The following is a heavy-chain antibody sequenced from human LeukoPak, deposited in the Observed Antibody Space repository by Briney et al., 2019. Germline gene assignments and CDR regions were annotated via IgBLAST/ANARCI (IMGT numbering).Heavy chain of an antibody. V-gene: IGHV1-46*01. CDR2: INPSGGST. D-gene: IGHD3-10*01. CDR3: ARARSTLGSGSYYCSH. J-gene: IGHJ4*02. Sequence: ASVMVSSKASGYTFTSCYRHWVRQAPGQGLEWMGIINPSGGSTSYPQKFQGRVTMTRDTSTSTVYMELSSLRSEDTAVYYCARARSTLGSGSYYCSHWGQGTLVTVSS. CDR1: GYTFTSCY.